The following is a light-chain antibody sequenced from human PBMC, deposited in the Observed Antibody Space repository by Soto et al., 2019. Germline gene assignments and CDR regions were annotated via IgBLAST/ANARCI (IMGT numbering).Light chain of an antibody. Sequence: DIQMTQSPSSLSASEGDRVTITCRASQSINSFLNWYQQKSGKAPKLLIYDASTLQSGVPSRFSGSGSETEFTLTITNLPPDDFATYYCQQSYNTPFTFGPGTKVDVK. CDR1: QSINSF. CDR2: DAS. CDR3: QQSYNTPFT. V-gene: IGKV1-39*01. J-gene: IGKJ3*01.